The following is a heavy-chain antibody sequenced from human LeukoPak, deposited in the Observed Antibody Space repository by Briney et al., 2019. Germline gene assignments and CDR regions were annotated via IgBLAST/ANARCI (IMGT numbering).Heavy chain of an antibody. J-gene: IGHJ6*03. CDR3: ARSRHYYDSSGYGDYYYMDV. CDR1: GGSFSGYY. V-gene: IGHV4-34*01. Sequence: SETLSLTCAVYGGSFSGYYWSWIRQPPGKGLEWIGEINHSGSTNYNPSLKSRVTISVDTSKNQFSLKLSSVTAADTAVYYCARSRHYYDSSGYGDYYYMDVWGKGTTVTVSS. CDR2: INHSGST. D-gene: IGHD3-22*01.